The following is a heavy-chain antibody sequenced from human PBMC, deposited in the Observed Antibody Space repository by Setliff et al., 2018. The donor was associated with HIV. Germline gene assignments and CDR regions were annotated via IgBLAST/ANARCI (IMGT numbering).Heavy chain of an antibody. Sequence: GASVKVSCKASGYTFTTYGISWVRQAPGQGLEWMGWISAYNGNTNYAQKLQGRVTMTTDTSTSTAYMELRSLRSDDTAVYYCARGSGGYCSGGSCYFGFGLALWGQGTTVTVSS. J-gene: IGHJ6*02. D-gene: IGHD2-15*01. V-gene: IGHV1-18*01. CDR3: ARGSGGYCSGGSCYFGFGLAL. CDR1: GYTFTTYG. CDR2: ISAYNGNT.